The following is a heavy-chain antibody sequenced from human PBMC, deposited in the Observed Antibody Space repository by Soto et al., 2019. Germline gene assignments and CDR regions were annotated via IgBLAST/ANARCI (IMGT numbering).Heavy chain of an antibody. D-gene: IGHD3-22*01. Sequence: GGSLRLSCAASGFTFSIYWMHWVRQAPGKGLVWVSGINGDGSIATYADSVKGRFIISRDTAKNMLYLQMNSLTAEDTAVYYCARPRYDGSGTPFDHWGQGTLVTVSS. CDR3: ARPRYDGSGTPFDH. J-gene: IGHJ4*02. CDR2: INGDGSIA. CDR1: GFTFSIYW. V-gene: IGHV3-74*01.